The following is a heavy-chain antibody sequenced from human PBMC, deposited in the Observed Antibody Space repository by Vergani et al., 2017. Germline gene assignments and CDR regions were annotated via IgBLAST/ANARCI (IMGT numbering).Heavy chain of an antibody. CDR2: VFWDDDK. CDR1: GFSLTTRGVA. Sequence: QITLKESGPTLVKPTQTLTLTCTFSGFSLTTRGVAVGWIRQPPGKALEWLGIVFWDDDKRYSPSLRNRVTITRDTSRNQVVLTMTNIDPVDTATYYCTDRTDCSVGDCYDDYWGQGTLVTVSS. D-gene: IGHD2-15*01. J-gene: IGHJ4*02. CDR3: TDRTDCSVGDCYDDY. V-gene: IGHV2-5*02.